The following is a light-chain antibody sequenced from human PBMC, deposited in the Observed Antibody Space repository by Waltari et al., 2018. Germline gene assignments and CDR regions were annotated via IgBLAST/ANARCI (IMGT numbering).Light chain of an antibody. Sequence: EIVLTQSPGTLSLSPGEGATPSCRASQSVSRALAWYQQKPGQAPRLLISGASNRATGIPDRFSGSGSGTDFSLTISSLEPEDFAVYYCQHYVRLPATFGQGTKVEIK. CDR1: QSVSRA. J-gene: IGKJ1*01. CDR2: GAS. CDR3: QHYVRLPAT. V-gene: IGKV3-20*01.